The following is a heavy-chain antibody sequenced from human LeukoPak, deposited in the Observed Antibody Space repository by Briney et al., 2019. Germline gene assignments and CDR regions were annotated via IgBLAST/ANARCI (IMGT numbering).Heavy chain of an antibody. CDR3: ATDSPETAAFDY. D-gene: IGHD1-1*01. CDR1: GFSFSTYS. V-gene: IGHV3-48*04. J-gene: IGHJ4*02. CDR2: IVGSSSNI. Sequence: GGSLRLSCTASGFSFSTYSMNWVRQAPGKGLEWVSYIVGSSSNIYYADPVKCRFTISRDNAKNSLYLQMDSLRAEDTAVYYCATDSPETAAFDYWGQGTLVTVSS.